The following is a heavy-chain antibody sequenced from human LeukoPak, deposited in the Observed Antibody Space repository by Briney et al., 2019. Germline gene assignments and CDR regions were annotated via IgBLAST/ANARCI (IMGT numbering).Heavy chain of an antibody. V-gene: IGHV3-33*01. Sequence: PGGSLRLSCAASGFTFSSYGMHWVRQAPGKGLEWVAVIWYDGSNKYYADSVKGRFTISRGNSKNTLYLQMNSLRAEDTAVYYCARGGYYYDSSGYYFDYWGQGTLVTVSS. CDR3: ARGGYYYDSSGYYFDY. CDR1: GFTFSSYG. J-gene: IGHJ4*02. CDR2: IWYDGSNK. D-gene: IGHD3-22*01.